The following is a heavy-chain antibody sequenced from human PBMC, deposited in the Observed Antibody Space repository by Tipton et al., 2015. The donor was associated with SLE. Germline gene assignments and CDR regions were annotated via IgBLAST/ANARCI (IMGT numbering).Heavy chain of an antibody. CDR2: MNPNSGNT. CDR1: GNAFTSYD. V-gene: IGHV1-8*02. D-gene: IGHD3-10*01. J-gene: IGHJ6*03. CDR3: ARGILSPGYYYMDV. Sequence: QLVQSGAEVKKPGASVKVSCKASGNAFTSYDINWVRQATGQGLEWMGWMNPNSGNTGYAQKFQDRVTMTRNTSVSTAYMELSSLRSEDTAVYYCARGILSPGYYYMDVWGKGTTVTVS.